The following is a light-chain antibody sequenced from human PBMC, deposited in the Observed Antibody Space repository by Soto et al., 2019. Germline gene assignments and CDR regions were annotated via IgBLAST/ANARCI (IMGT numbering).Light chain of an antibody. CDR3: QPYNSDSRT. CDR2: KAS. J-gene: IGKJ1*01. V-gene: IGKV1-5*03. Sequence: DIQMTQSPSTLSASVGDRVTITCRASQSISTYLAWYQHKPGEAPKLIIYKASTLERGVPSRFSGSGSGTDFTLTISSLQPDDFATYYCQPYNSDSRTFGQGTKVDIK. CDR1: QSISTY.